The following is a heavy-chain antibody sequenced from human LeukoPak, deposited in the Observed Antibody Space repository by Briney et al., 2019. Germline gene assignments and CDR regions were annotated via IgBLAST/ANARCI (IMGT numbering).Heavy chain of an antibody. V-gene: IGHV3-11*05. D-gene: IGHD5/OR15-5a*01. J-gene: IGHJ4*02. CDR2: ISSSSSYT. Sequence: KAGGSLRLSCAASGFTFSDYYMSWIRQAPGKGLEWISYISSSSSYTNYVDSVKGRFTISRDDAKNSLYLQMNSLRAEDTAVYYCVRAVSVSSYYFVCWGQGTLVTVSS. CDR3: VRAVSVSSYYFVC. CDR1: GFTFSDYY.